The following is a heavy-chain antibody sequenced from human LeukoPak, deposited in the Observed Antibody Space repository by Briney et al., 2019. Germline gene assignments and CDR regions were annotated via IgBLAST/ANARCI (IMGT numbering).Heavy chain of an antibody. CDR1: GYTFTSYD. J-gene: IGHJ6*03. CDR2: MNPNSGNT. V-gene: IGHV1-8*03. D-gene: IGHD3-3*01. Sequence: ASVKVPCKASGYTFTSYDINWVRQATGQGLEWMGWMNPNSGNTGYAQKFQGRVTITRNTSISTAYMELSSLRSEDTAVYYCARGPFTIFGVVSPQYYYYYYMDVWGKGTTVTVSS. CDR3: ARGPFTIFGVVSPQYYYYYYMDV.